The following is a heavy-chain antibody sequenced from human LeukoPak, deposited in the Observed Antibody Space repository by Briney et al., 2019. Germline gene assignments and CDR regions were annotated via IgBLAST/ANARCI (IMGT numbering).Heavy chain of an antibody. V-gene: IGHV3-30*04. CDR1: GFTFSSYA. CDR2: ISYDGSNK. CDR3: ARDYMRYCSGGSCHWRYFDY. D-gene: IGHD2-15*01. Sequence: GRSLRLSCAASGFTFSSYAMHWVRQAPGKGLEWVAVISYDGSNKYYADSVKGRFTISRDNSKNTLYLQMNSLRAEDTAVYYCARDYMRYCSGGSCHWRYFDYWGQGTLVTVSS. J-gene: IGHJ4*02.